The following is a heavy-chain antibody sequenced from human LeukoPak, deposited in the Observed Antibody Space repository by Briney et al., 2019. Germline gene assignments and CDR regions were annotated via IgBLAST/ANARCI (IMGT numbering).Heavy chain of an antibody. CDR2: ISGDGGST. J-gene: IGHJ6*03. V-gene: IGHV3-43*02. CDR3: AKDMSLGDVVVVAAGEYGYMDV. Sequence: GGSLRLSCAASGFTFDDYAMHRVRQAPGKGLEWVSLISGDGGSTYYADSVKGRFTISRDNSKNSLYLQMNSLRTEDTALYYCAKDMSLGDVVVVAAGEYGYMDVCGKGTTVTVSS. CDR1: GFTFDDYA. D-gene: IGHD2-15*01.